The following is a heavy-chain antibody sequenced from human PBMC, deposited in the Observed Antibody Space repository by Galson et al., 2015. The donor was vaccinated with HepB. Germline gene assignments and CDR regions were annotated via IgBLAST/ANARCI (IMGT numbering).Heavy chain of an antibody. CDR2: ISSSSSYI. Sequence: SLRLSCAASGFTFSSYSMNWVRQAPGKGLEWVSSISSSSSYIYYADSVKGRFTISRDNAKNSLYLQMNSLRAEDTAVYYCGRISPQGTQAYDFWSGSADYWGQGTLVTVSS. D-gene: IGHD3-3*01. J-gene: IGHJ4*02. CDR1: GFTFSSYS. CDR3: GRISPQGTQAYDFWSGSADY. V-gene: IGHV3-21*01.